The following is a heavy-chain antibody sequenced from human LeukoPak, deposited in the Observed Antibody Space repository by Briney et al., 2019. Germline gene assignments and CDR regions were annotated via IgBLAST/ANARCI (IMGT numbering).Heavy chain of an antibody. V-gene: IGHV5-51*01. CDR2: IYPGDSDT. CDR3: ARLAASLDAFDI. J-gene: IGHJ3*02. D-gene: IGHD6-13*01. Sequence: GESLKISCKGSGYSFTSHWIGWVRQMPGKGLEWRGIIYPGDSDTRYRPAFEAQGTISAEVAFSTAYLLWSSLKAADTAVYYCARLAASLDAFDIWGQGTMVTVSS. CDR1: GYSFTSHW.